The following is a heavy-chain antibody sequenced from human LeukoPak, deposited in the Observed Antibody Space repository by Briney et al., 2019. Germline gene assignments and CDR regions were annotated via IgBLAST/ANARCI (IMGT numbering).Heavy chain of an antibody. V-gene: IGHV3-33*06. Sequence: GGSLRLSCAASGIIFSDFGMHWVRQAPGKGLEWMVIIWYDGSNKYYADSVKGRFTISRDNSQNTMYLQMNSLRAEDTAVYYCAKATCSGASCFSDSRDAFDLWGQGKMVTVSS. CDR2: IWYDGSNK. CDR1: GIIFSDFG. D-gene: IGHD2-15*01. CDR3: AKATCSGASCFSDSRDAFDL. J-gene: IGHJ3*01.